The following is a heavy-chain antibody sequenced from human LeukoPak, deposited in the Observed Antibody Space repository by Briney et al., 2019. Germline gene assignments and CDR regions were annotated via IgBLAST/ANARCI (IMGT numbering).Heavy chain of an antibody. J-gene: IGHJ4*02. Sequence: ASVKVSCKASGYTFTSYGISWVRQAPGQGLEWMGWISAYNGNTNYAQKLQGRVTMTTDTSTSTAYMELRSLRSDDTAVYYCARTPSGSSGWYASGVDYWGQGTLVTVSS. V-gene: IGHV1-18*01. CDR2: ISAYNGNT. CDR3: ARTPSGSSGWYASGVDY. CDR1: GYTFTSYG. D-gene: IGHD6-19*01.